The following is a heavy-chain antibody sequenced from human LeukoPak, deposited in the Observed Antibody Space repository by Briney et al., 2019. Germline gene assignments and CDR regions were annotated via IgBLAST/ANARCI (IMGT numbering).Heavy chain of an antibody. D-gene: IGHD4-11*01. Sequence: SETQSLTCTVSGGSISSSSYYWGWIRQPPGKGLEWIGSIYYSGSTYYNPSLKSRVTISVDTSKNQFSLKLSSVTAADTAVYYCARGSSNYGNGYYYYYMDVWGKGTTVTVSS. CDR2: IYYSGST. J-gene: IGHJ6*03. CDR3: ARGSSNYGNGYYYYYMDV. V-gene: IGHV4-39*07. CDR1: GGSISSSSYY.